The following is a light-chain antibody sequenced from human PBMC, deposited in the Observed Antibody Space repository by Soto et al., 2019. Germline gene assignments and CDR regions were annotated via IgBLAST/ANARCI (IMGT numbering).Light chain of an antibody. J-gene: IGLJ3*02. Sequence: QSALTQPASGSGSPGQSVTISCTGTSSDVGGYDHVSWYQQHPGKAPKLIIYDVTVRPSGISRRFSGSKSDNTASLDVSGLRHEDEADYYCSSYTNKDTLLFGGGTKLTVL. V-gene: IGLV2-14*03. CDR2: DVT. CDR1: SSDVGGYDH. CDR3: SSYTNKDTLL.